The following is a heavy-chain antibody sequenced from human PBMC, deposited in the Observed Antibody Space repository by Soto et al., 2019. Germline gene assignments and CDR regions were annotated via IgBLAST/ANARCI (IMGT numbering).Heavy chain of an antibody. CDR2: IYPGDSDT. CDR1: GYRLTNYW. V-gene: IGHV5-51*01. CDR3: TFSAMGDRPYKSTDV. J-gene: IGHJ6*03. Sequence: PREDRKNCCRGSGYRLTNYWIGWVRQMPGKGLEWMGIIYPGDSDTRYSPSFQGQVTISADKSISTAYLQWSSLKASDTAMYYCTFSAMGDRPYKSTDVCGTGTTVTV. D-gene: IGHD1-26*01.